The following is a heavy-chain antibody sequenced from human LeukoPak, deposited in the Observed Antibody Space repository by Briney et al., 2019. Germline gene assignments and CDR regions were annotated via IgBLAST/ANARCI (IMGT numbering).Heavy chain of an antibody. Sequence: SETLSLTCTVSGGSTNNRNHYWGWIRQPPGKGLEWIGSIHIGGTTYQNPSLKSRLTISVDTSKNQFSLKVTSVTAADTAVYYCARDLSDYYGSGSYRPIDAFDIWGQGTMVTVSS. CDR3: ARDLSDYYGSGSYRPIDAFDI. V-gene: IGHV4-39*02. CDR1: GGSTNNRNHY. J-gene: IGHJ3*02. CDR2: IHIGGTT. D-gene: IGHD3-10*01.